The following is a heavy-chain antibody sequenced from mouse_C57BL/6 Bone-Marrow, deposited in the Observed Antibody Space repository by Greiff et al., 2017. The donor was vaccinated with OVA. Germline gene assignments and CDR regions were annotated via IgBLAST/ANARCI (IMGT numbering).Heavy chain of an antibody. CDR2: IHPNSGST. CDR3: ARRGSPYWYFDV. V-gene: IGHV1-64*01. CDR1: GYTFTSYW. D-gene: IGHD1-1*02. Sequence: QVQLQQPGAELVKPGASVKLSCKASGYTFTSYWMHWVKQRPGQGLEWIGMIHPNSGSTNYNEKFKSKATLTVDKSYSTAYMQLGSLTSEDSAVYYCARRGSPYWYFDVWGTGTTVTVSS. J-gene: IGHJ1*03.